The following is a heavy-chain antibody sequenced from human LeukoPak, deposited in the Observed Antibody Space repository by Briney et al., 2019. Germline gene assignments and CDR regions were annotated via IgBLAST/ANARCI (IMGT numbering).Heavy chain of an antibody. CDR2: SGDSDGST. J-gene: IGHJ4*02. CDR3: ARSSGWWSLDY. V-gene: IGHV3-23*01. D-gene: IGHD6-19*01. CDR1: GFTFSGSG. Sequence: GGSLRLSCAASGFTFSGSGMSWVRQAPGKGLEWISSSGDSDGSTYYADSLKGRFTISRDNSKNTLYLQMNNLRAEDTAVYYCARSSGWWSLDYWGQGTLVTVSS.